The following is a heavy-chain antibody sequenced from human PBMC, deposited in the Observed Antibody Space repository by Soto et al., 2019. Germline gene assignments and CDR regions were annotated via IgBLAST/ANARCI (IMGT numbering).Heavy chain of an antibody. CDR3: ANDLYYYDSSGYYGFDY. CDR1: GFTFSSYG. D-gene: IGHD3-22*01. J-gene: IGHJ4*02. CDR2: ISYDGSNK. V-gene: IGHV3-30*18. Sequence: PGGSLRLSCAASGFTFSSYGMHWVRQAPGKGLEWVAVISYDGSNKYYADSVKGRFTISRDNSKNTLYLQMNSLRAEDTAVYHCANDLYYYDSSGYYGFDYWGQGTLVTVSS.